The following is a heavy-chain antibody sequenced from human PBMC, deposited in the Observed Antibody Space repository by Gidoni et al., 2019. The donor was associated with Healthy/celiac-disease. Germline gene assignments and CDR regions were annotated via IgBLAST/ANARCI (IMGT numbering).Heavy chain of an antibody. CDR3: ASGYSSSWSNYYYMDV. J-gene: IGHJ6*03. V-gene: IGHV3-23*01. Sequence: EVQLLESGGGLVQPGGSLRLSCAASVFTFSSYAMSWVRQAPGKGLEWVSAISGSGGSTYYADSVKGRFTISRDNSKNTLYLQMNSLRAEDTAVYYCASGYSSSWSNYYYMDVWGKGTTVTVSS. CDR2: ISGSGGST. CDR1: VFTFSSYA. D-gene: IGHD6-13*01.